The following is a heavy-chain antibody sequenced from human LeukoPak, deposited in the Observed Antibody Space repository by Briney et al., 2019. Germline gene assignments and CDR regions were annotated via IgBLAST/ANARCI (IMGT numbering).Heavy chain of an antibody. V-gene: IGHV4-4*09. D-gene: IGHD3-22*01. CDR2: IYTSGST. CDR3: ATTYYYDSSDAFDI. J-gene: IGHJ3*02. CDR1: GGSISSYY. Sequence: PSETLSLTCTVSGGSISSYYWSWIRQPPGKGLEWIGYIYTSGSTNYNPSLKSRVTISVDTSKNQFSLKLSSVTAADTAVYYCATTYYYDSSDAFDIWGQGTMVTVSS.